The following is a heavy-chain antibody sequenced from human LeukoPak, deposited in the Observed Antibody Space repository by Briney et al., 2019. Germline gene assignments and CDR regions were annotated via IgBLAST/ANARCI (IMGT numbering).Heavy chain of an antibody. D-gene: IGHD6-13*01. CDR3: AKLARGVYDKTDY. J-gene: IGHJ4*02. V-gene: IGHV3-23*01. CDR1: GFTFSSYS. CDR2: ISGSGDST. Sequence: GGSLRLSCAASGFTFSSYSMNWVRQAPGKGLEWVSAISGSGDSTYYADSVKGRFTISRDNSEKTLNLQMNSLRAEDTAVYYCAKLARGVYDKTDYWGQGTLVTVSS.